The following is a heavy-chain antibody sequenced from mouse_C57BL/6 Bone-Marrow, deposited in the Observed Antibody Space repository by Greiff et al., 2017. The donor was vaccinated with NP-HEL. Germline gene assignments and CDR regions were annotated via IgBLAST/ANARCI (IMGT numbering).Heavy chain of an antibody. D-gene: IGHD1-1*01. V-gene: IGHV1-7*01. J-gene: IGHJ4*01. Sequence: QVQLQQSGAELAKPGASVKLSCKASGYTFTSYWMHWVKQRPGQGLEWIGYINPSSGYTKYNQKFKDKATLTADKSSSTAYMQLSSLTYEDSAVYYCARREILGFITTVVATRDYAMDYWGQGTSVTVSS. CDR2: INPSSGYT. CDR3: ARREILGFITTVVATRDYAMDY. CDR1: GYTFTSYW.